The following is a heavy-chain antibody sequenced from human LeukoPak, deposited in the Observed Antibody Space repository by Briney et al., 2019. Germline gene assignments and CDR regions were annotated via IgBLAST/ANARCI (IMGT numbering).Heavy chain of an antibody. CDR3: ARDNRVALGTAGYYYYYMDV. V-gene: IGHV1-69*13. D-gene: IGHD6-13*01. CDR2: IIPIFGTA. Sequence: SVKVSCKASRGTFSSYAISWVRQAPGQGLEWMGRIIPIFGTANYAQKFQGRVTITADESTSTAYMELSSLRSEDTAVYYCARDNRVALGTAGYYYYYMDVWGKGTTVTISS. J-gene: IGHJ6*03. CDR1: RGTFSSYA.